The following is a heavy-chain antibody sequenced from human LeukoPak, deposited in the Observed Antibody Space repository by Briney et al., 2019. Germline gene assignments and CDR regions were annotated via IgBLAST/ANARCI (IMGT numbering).Heavy chain of an antibody. CDR1: GGSISSYY. J-gene: IGHJ4*02. V-gene: IGHV4-59*01. CDR2: IYYSGST. CDR3: ARWTGSYACGFDY. D-gene: IGHD1-26*01. Sequence: SETLSLTCTVSGGSISSYYWSWIRQPPGKGLEWIGYIYYSGSTNYNPSLKSRVTISVDTSKNQFSLKLSSVTAADTAVYYCARWTGSYACGFDYWGQGTLVTVSS.